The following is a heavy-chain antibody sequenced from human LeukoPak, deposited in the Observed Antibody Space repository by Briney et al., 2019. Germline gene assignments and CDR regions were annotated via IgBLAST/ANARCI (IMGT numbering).Heavy chain of an antibody. D-gene: IGHD2-21*02. V-gene: IGHV1-69*01. CDR3: AVLGRFGVTAHYYYYGMDV. CDR1: GXTXXSYX. Sequence: VKVSCKASGXTXXSYXISWVXXAPGQXLXXMXXXXXIFGTANYAQKFQGRVTITADESTSTAYMELSSLRSEDTAVYYCAVLGRFGVTAHYYYYGMDVWGQGTTVTVSS. CDR2: XXXIFGTA. J-gene: IGHJ6*02.